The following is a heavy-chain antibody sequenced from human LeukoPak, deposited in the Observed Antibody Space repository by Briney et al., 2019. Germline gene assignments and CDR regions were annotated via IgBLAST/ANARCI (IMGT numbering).Heavy chain of an antibody. V-gene: IGHV3-30-3*01. CDR2: ISYDGSNK. J-gene: IGHJ4*02. CDR3: ARDVTSSEFDY. CDR1: GFTFSSYA. Sequence: GGSLRLSCAASGFTFSSYAMHWVRQAPGKGLEWVAVISYDGSNKYYADSVKGRFTISRDNSKNTLYLQMNSLRAEDTAVYYCARDVTSSEFDYWGQGTLVTVSS. D-gene: IGHD2-2*01.